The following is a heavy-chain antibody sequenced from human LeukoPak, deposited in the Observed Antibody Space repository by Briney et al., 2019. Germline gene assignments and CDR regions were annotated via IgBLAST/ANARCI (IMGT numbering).Heavy chain of an antibody. CDR1: GFTFSTYA. CDR3: AKAPYYYYYMDV. V-gene: IGHV3-48*03. J-gene: IGHJ6*03. CDR2: ISSSGSTI. Sequence: GGSLRLSCSASGFTFSTYAMHWVRQTPGKGLEWVSYISSSGSTIYYADSVKGRFTISRDNAKNSLYLQMNSLRAEDTAVYYCAKAPYYYYYMDVWGKGTTVNISS.